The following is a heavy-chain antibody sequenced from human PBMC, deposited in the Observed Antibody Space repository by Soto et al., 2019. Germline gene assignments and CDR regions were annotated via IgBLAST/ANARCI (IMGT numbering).Heavy chain of an antibody. CDR2: IYYSGYA. J-gene: IGHJ4*02. D-gene: IGHD2-15*01. V-gene: IGHV4-31*02. Sequence: WTWIRQPPGKGLEFIGYIYYSGYAYYNPSLKSRVTMSVDTSKNQFSLKLSSVTAADTAVYYCARAQYCSGGTCYRGLDSWGQGSLVTVSS. CDR3: ARAQYCSGGTCYRGLDS.